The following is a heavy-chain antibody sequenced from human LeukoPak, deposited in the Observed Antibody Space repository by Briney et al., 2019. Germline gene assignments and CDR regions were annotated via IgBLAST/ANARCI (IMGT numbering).Heavy chain of an antibody. Sequence: GASVKVSCKASGYTFTSYGISWVRQAPGQGLEWMGWISAYNGNTNYAQKLQGRVTMTTDTSTSTVYMELRSLRSEDTAVYYCARAVLVRSPFDNWGQGTLVTVSS. J-gene: IGHJ4*02. D-gene: IGHD3-3*01. CDR1: GYTFTSYG. CDR2: ISAYNGNT. V-gene: IGHV1-18*01. CDR3: ARAVLVRSPFDN.